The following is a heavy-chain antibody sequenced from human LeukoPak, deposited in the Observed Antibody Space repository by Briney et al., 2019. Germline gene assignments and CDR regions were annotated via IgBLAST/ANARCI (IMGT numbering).Heavy chain of an antibody. CDR2: IYYSGST. J-gene: IGHJ4*02. Sequence: PSETLSLTCAVYGGSFSGYYWSWIRQPPGKGLEWIGYIYYSGSTNYNPSLKSRVTISVDTSKNQFSLKLSSVTAADTAVYYCARGRGYYYGSSGTFDYWGQGTLVTVSS. CDR1: GGSFSGYY. V-gene: IGHV4-59*01. D-gene: IGHD3-22*01. CDR3: ARGRGYYYGSSGTFDY.